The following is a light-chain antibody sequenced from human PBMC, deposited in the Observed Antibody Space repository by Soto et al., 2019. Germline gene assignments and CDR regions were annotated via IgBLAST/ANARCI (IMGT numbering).Light chain of an antibody. J-gene: IGKJ4*01. V-gene: IGKV1-12*01. Sequence: DIQMTQSPSSVSASVGDRVTITCRASQDINSWLAWYQQKPGRAPNLLIYGASDLQSGVPSRFSGSGSGTDFTLTISSLQPEDFATYYRQQTNSFPLTFGGGTKVDI. CDR2: GAS. CDR1: QDINSW. CDR3: QQTNSFPLT.